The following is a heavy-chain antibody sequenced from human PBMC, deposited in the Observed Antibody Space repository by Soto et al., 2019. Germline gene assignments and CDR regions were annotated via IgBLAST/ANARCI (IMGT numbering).Heavy chain of an antibody. CDR2: ISSSGSFT. D-gene: IGHD1-26*01. CDR3: AKEATNINNFDY. Sequence: PGGSLRLSCAASGFTFDNYEMNWFRQAQGKGLEWLSYISSSGSFTYCADSVKGRFTISRDNAKYSLFLQMNSLRAEDTAVYYCAKEATNINNFDYWGQGTLVTVSS. J-gene: IGHJ4*02. CDR1: GFTFDNYE. V-gene: IGHV3-48*03.